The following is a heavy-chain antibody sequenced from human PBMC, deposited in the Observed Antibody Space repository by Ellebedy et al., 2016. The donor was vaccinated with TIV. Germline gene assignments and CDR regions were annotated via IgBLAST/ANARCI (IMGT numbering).Heavy chain of an antibody. V-gene: IGHV4-59*10. Sequence: SETLSLXXAVYGGSFSGYYWSWIRQPAGKGLEWIGRIYTSGSTNYNPSLKSRVTMSVDTSKNQFSLKLSSVTAADTAVYYCARVGYYYDSSGYYSFDYWGQGTLVTVSS. CDR2: IYTSGST. CDR3: ARVGYYYDSSGYYSFDY. J-gene: IGHJ4*02. CDR1: GGSFSGYY. D-gene: IGHD3-22*01.